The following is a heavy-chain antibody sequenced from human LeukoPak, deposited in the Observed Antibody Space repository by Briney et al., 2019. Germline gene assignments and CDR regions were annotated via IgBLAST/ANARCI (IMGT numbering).Heavy chain of an antibody. J-gene: IGHJ4*02. Sequence: SETLSVTCAVYGGSFSGYYWSWIRQPPGKGLEWIGEINHSGSTNYNPSLKSRVTISVDTSKNQFSLKLSSVTAADTAVYYCARGCYDSSGYYYHVEYYFDYWGQGTLVTVSS. CDR1: GGSFSGYY. D-gene: IGHD3-22*01. CDR2: INHSGST. V-gene: IGHV4-34*01. CDR3: ARGCYDSSGYYYHVEYYFDY.